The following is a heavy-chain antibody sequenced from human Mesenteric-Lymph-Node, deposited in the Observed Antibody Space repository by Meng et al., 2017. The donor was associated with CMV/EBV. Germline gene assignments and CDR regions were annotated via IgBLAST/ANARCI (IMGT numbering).Heavy chain of an antibody. CDR2: INPGPGSS. CDR1: GYSITTHY. V-gene: IGHV1-46*01. D-gene: IGHD4-23*01. CDR3: PRGWDYRGNFPRDY. J-gene: IGHJ4*02. Sequence: GSVTVSCKGSGYSITTHYMHWVRQAPGQGLEWMGMINPGPGSSTYAQKFQGRVTMASDTSTSTGYMVLSSLRSDDTAVYYCPRGWDYRGNFPRDYWGQGTLVTVSS.